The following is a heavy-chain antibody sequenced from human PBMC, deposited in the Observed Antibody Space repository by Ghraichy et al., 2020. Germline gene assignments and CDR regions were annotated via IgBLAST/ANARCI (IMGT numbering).Heavy chain of an antibody. V-gene: IGHV6-1*01. Sequence: SQTLSLTCAFSGDSVSSNSAAWNWIRQSPSRGLGWLGRTYYRSNWYNDYAVSVKSRITINPDTSKNQFSLHLNSVTPEDTAVYYCARDRVVDTAVVRALYYFDYWGQGTLVTVSS. CDR1: GDSVSSNSAA. CDR2: TYYRSNWYN. D-gene: IGHD5-18*01. CDR3: ARDRVVDTAVVRALYYFDY. J-gene: IGHJ4*02.